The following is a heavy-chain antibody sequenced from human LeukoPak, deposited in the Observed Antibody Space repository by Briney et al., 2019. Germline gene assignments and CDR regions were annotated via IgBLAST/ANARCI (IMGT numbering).Heavy chain of an antibody. J-gene: IGHJ4*02. CDR3: AAYYYDSSGDYVREYYFDY. Sequence: PSETLSLTCAVYGGSFSGYYWSWIRQPPGKGLEWIGELNHSGSTNYNPSLKSRVTISVDTSKNQFSLKLSSVTAADTAVYYCAAYYYDSSGDYVREYYFDYWGQGTLVTVSS. D-gene: IGHD3-22*01. CDR1: GGSFSGYY. V-gene: IGHV4-34*01. CDR2: LNHSGST.